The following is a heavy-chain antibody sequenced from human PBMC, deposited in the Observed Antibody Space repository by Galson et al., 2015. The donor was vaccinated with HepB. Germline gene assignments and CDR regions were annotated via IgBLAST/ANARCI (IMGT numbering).Heavy chain of an antibody. Sequence: QSGAEVKKPGESLKISCKGSGYSFTSYWIGWVRQMPGKGLEWMGIIYPGDSDTRYSPSFQGRVTISADKSISTAYLQWSSLKASDTAMYYCARGHEGFGELPLNWFDPWGQGTLVTVSS. CDR3: ARGHEGFGELPLNWFDP. CDR1: GYSFTSYW. V-gene: IGHV5-51*01. D-gene: IGHD3-10*01. CDR2: IYPGDSDT. J-gene: IGHJ5*02.